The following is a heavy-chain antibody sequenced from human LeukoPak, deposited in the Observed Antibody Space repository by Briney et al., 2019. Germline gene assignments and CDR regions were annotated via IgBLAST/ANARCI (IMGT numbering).Heavy chain of an antibody. CDR1: GFTFSSYG. CDR3: AREVPATAMFFDY. Sequence: GGSLRLSCAASGFTFSSYGMHWVRQAPGKGLEWVAVIWYDGSNKYYADSVKGRFTISRDNSKNTLYLQMNSLRAEDTAVYYCAREVPATAMFFDYWGQGTLVTVSS. D-gene: IGHD2-2*01. CDR2: IWYDGSNK. J-gene: IGHJ4*02. V-gene: IGHV3-33*01.